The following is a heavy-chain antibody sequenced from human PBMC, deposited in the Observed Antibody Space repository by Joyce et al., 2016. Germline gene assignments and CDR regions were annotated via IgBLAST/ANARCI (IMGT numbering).Heavy chain of an antibody. CDR3: ARGTGQDSFGSGSYFN. CDR1: GGSFSGYY. D-gene: IGHD3-10*01. J-gene: IGHJ4*02. CDR2: INHRGGT. Sequence: QVQLQQWGAGLLKPSETLSLTCAVYGGSFSGYYWTWIRQPPGKGLEWIGEINHRGGTTYNPSLRSRVTISVDTSKNQFSRRLSSVTAADTAVYYCARGTGQDSFGSGSYFNWGQGTLVTVSS. V-gene: IGHV4-34*02.